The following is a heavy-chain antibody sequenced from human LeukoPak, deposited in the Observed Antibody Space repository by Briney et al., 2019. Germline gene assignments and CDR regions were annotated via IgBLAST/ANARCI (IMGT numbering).Heavy chain of an antibody. D-gene: IGHD5-12*01. CDR1: GGTFSSYA. J-gene: IGHJ4*02. CDR3: ARHSNSGYAGYGFDY. V-gene: IGHV1-69*04. CDR2: IIPILGIA. Sequence: ASVKVSCKASGGTFSSYAISWVRQAPGRGLEWMGRIIPILGIANYAQKFQGRVTITADKSTSTAYMELSSLRSEETAVYYCARHSNSGYAGYGFDYWGQGTLVTVSS.